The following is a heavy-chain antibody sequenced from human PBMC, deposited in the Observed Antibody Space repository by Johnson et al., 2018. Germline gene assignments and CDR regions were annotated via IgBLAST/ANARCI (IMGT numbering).Heavy chain of an antibody. CDR3: ARDRYGAAFDI. V-gene: IGHV3-53*01. Sequence: VQLVESGGGLIQPGGSXRLSCAASGFTVSSNYMSWVRQAPGKGLEWVSIIYTGGTTDYADSVKGRFTISRDNSKNTQFLQMNSLKVEDTAIYYCARDRYGAAFDIWGQGTMVTVSS. CDR1: GFTVSSNY. CDR2: IYTGGTT. J-gene: IGHJ3*02. D-gene: IGHD4-17*01.